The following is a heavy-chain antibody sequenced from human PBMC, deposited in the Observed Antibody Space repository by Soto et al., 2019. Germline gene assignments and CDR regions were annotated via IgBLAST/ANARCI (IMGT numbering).Heavy chain of an antibody. Sequence: ASVKVSCKASGYTFTSYGISWVRQAPGQGLEWMGWISAYNGNTNYAQKLQGRVTMTTDTSTSTAYMELRSLRSDDTAVYYCARDLGRDDILTGPPCYYYSMDVWGQGTTVTVSS. V-gene: IGHV1-18*04. D-gene: IGHD3-9*01. J-gene: IGHJ6*02. CDR3: ARDLGRDDILTGPPCYYYSMDV. CDR2: ISAYNGNT. CDR1: GYTFTSYG.